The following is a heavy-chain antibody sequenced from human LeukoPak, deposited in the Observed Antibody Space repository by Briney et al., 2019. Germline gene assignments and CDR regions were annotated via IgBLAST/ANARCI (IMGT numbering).Heavy chain of an antibody. CDR2: ISASGASG. V-gene: IGHV3-23*01. Sequence: GGSLRLSCAASGFTFSNFAMSWVRQAPGKGLEWVSSISASGASGYYADSVKGRFTISRDNSKNTLYLQMNSLRAEDTAVYYCARDWLGYCSGGSCPLGYWGQGTLVTVSS. CDR3: ARDWLGYCSGGSCPLGY. D-gene: IGHD2-15*01. J-gene: IGHJ4*02. CDR1: GFTFSNFA.